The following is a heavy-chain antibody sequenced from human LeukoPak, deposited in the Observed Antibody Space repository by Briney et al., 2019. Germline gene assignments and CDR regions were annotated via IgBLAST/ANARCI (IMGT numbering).Heavy chain of an antibody. V-gene: IGHV3-48*03. CDR2: ISSSGSTI. D-gene: IGHD6-13*01. CDR3: AKDVGYSSSWFPDAFDI. J-gene: IGHJ3*02. CDR1: GFTFSGYE. Sequence: GGSLRLSCAASGFTFSGYEMNWVRQAPGKGLEWVSYISSSGSTIYYADSVKGRFTISRDNAKNSLYLQMNSLRAEDTAVYYCAKDVGYSSSWFPDAFDIWGQGTMVTVSS.